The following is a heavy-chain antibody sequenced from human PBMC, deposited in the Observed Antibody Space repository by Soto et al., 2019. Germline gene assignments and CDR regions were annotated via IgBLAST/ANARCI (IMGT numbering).Heavy chain of an antibody. D-gene: IGHD3-16*01. CDR3: ARMRGLGEISPYLAA. CDR1: GGSISDYQ. CDR2: IYYSGRT. J-gene: IGHJ1*01. V-gene: IGHV4-59*01. Sequence: QVQLQESGPGLAKPSETLSLTCSISGGSISDYQWNWIRQPPGKGLEWIGYIYYSGRTNYNPSLKSRLTISLDTSARQFSLRLRSVTAADTAVYYCARMRGLGEISPYLAAWGQGALVTVSS.